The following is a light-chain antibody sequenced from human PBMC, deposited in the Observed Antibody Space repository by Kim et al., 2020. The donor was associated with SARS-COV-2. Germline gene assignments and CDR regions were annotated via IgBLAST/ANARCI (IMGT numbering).Light chain of an antibody. CDR1: SGSIASNY. CDR3: QSCDSSNVV. Sequence: NFMLTQPHSVSESPGKTVTISCTRSSGSIASNYVQWYQQRPGSAPTTVIYEDNLRPSGVPDRFSGSIDSSSNSASLTISGLKTEDEADYYCQSCDSSNVVFGGGTQLTVL. J-gene: IGLJ2*01. V-gene: IGLV6-57*04. CDR2: EDN.